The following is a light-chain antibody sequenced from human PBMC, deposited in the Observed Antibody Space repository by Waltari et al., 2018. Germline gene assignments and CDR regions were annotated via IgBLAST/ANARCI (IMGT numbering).Light chain of an antibody. J-gene: IGLJ3*02. CDR3: CSYAGGHTLV. V-gene: IGLV2-23*02. CDR2: EPS. CDR1: SSDVGPYNL. Sequence: QSALTHPASVSGFAGQSITISGTGTSSDVGPYNLVSWYQQHPGKAPTLVTYEPSKRPSGVSHRLSGSKTGHTASLTISGLQAEDEADYFCCSYAGGHTLVFGGGTQLTVL.